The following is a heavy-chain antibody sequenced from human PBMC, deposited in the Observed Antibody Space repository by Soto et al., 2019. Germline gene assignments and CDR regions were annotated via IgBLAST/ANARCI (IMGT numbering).Heavy chain of an antibody. Sequence: QVQLVQSGAEVKKPGSSVMVSCKASGGTFSNSAISWVRQAPGQGLEWMGGIIPIFGTANYEQKFQGRLRITADDSTSTAYMELSSLRSADTAVYYCARDRSVGLIVGGTHFDYWGQGNLGTVSS. D-gene: IGHD1-26*01. J-gene: IGHJ4*02. CDR1: GGTFSNSA. CDR3: ARDRSVGLIVGGTHFDY. CDR2: IIPIFGTA. V-gene: IGHV1-69*01.